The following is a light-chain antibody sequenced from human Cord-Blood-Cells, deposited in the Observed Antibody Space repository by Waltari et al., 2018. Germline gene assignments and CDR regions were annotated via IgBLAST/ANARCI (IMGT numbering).Light chain of an antibody. Sequence: DIQMTQSPSSLSASVGDRVTITCRASQSISSYLNWYQQKPGKAPKLLIYAASSLQSGVPTRFSGRGSGKDFTLNISRLQTEDFATYYCQQSYSTPWTFGQGTKVEIK. CDR3: QQSYSTPWT. J-gene: IGKJ1*01. CDR2: AAS. CDR1: QSISSY. V-gene: IGKV1-39*01.